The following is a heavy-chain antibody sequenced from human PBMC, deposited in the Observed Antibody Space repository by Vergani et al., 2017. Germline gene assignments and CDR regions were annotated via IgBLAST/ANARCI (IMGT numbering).Heavy chain of an antibody. J-gene: IGHJ6*03. CDR2: NYWNDDQ. V-gene: IGHV2-5*04. CDR1: GFSLNTRGVS. D-gene: IGHD1-7*01. Sequence: QITLKESGPTLVKPTQTLTLTCTFSGFSLNTRGVSVAWIRQPPGKALDWLALNYWNDDQHYSPSLNNRVTITKDTSKNQVVLTMTNMDYVDTGTYYCVYRKTECGTTGCFYPFYYYDYMDVWGKGTTVTVSS. CDR3: VYRKTECGTTGCFYPFYYYDYMDV.